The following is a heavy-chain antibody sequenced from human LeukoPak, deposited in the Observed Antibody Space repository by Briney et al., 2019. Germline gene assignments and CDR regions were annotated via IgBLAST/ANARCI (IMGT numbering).Heavy chain of an antibody. D-gene: IGHD3-22*01. V-gene: IGHV3-53*01. Sequence: GGSLRLSCAASGFTVSSNYMSWVRQAPGKGLEWVSVIYSGGSTYYADSVKGRFTISRDNSKNTLYLQMNSLRAEDTAVYYCARVDYYDSSSYYYGMDVWGQGTTVTVSS. CDR3: ARVDYYDSSSYYYGMDV. CDR1: GFTVSSNY. J-gene: IGHJ6*02. CDR2: IYSGGST.